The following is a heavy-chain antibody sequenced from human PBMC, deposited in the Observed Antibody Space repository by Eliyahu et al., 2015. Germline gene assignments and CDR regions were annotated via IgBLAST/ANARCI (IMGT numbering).Heavy chain of an antibody. CDR2: ISSDGGKT. J-gene: IGHJ4*02. CDR1: GXXFSXXT. D-gene: IGHD2-15*01. V-gene: IGHV3-64D*06. CDR3: VNKGRDCSGGTCYSGFDY. Sequence: EVQLVESGGGLVQPGGSLXVSCXAXGXXFSXXTMHWVRQAPGKGLEFVSSISSDGGKTYYADSVKGRFIISRDNSKDTLFLHMRGLKPEDTAIYYCVNKGRDCSGGTCYSGFDYWGQGTLVTVSS.